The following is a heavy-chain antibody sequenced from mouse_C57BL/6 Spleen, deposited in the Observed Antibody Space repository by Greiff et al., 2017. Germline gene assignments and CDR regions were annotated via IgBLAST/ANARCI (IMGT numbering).Heavy chain of an antibody. V-gene: IGHV7-3*01. CDR3: ARSSLITTVVATPFAY. Sequence: EVKVVESGGGLVQPGGSLSLSCAASGFTFTDYYMSWVRQPPGKALEWLGFIRNKANGYTTEYSASVKGRFTISRDNSQSILYLQMNALRAEDSATYYCARSSLITTVVATPFAYWGQGTLVTVSA. D-gene: IGHD1-1*01. CDR1: GFTFTDYY. CDR2: IRNKANGYTT. J-gene: IGHJ3*01.